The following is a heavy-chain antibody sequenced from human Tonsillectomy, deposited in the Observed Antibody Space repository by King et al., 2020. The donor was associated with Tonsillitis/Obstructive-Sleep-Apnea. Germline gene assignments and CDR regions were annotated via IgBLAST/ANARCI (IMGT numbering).Heavy chain of an antibody. CDR3: AGDYDGGVMDC. V-gene: IGHV4-59*01. Sequence: MQLQESGPGLVKPSETLSLTCTVSGGSISSYYWSWIRQPPGKGLEWIGYIYYSGGTKYNPSLKSRVIISVDTSKNQFSLKLTSVTAADTAVYYCAGDYDGGVMDCWGQGTTVTVSS. CDR2: IYYSGGT. J-gene: IGHJ6*02. CDR1: GGSISSYY. D-gene: IGHD5-12*01.